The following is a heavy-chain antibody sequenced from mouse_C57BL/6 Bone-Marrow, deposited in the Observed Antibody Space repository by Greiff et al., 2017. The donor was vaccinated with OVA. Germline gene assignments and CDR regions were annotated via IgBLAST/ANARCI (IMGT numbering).Heavy chain of an antibody. CDR3: ASGSGSSHYDAMDY. D-gene: IGHD1-1*01. CDR2: IDPSDSYT. Sequence: QVQLQQPGAELVLPGASVKLSCKASGYTFTSYWMHWVKQRPGQGLEWIGEIDPSDSYTNYNQKFKGKSTLTVDKSSSTAYMQLSSLTSEDSAVYYCASGSGSSHYDAMDYWGQGTSVTVSS. J-gene: IGHJ4*01. CDR1: GYTFTSYW. V-gene: IGHV1-69*01.